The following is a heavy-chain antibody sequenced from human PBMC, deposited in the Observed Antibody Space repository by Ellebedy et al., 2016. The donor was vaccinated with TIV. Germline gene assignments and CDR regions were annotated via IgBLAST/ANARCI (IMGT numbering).Heavy chain of an antibody. D-gene: IGHD6-13*01. V-gene: IGHV3-53*01. J-gene: IGHJ4*02. CDR2: IYSGGST. Sequence: GESLKISXAASGFTVSSNYMSWVRQAPGKGLEWVSVIYSGGSTYYADSVKGRFTISRDNSKNTLYLQMNSLRAEDTAVYYCAREGYGYFDYWGQGTLVTVSS. CDR3: AREGYGYFDY. CDR1: GFTVSSNY.